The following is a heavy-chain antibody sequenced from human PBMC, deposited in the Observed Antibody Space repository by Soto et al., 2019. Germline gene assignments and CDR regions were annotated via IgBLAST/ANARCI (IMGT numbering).Heavy chain of an antibody. V-gene: IGHV3-30*18. CDR1: GFTFSSYG. CDR3: AKDPSGRPFYFDY. D-gene: IGHD1-26*01. CDR2: ISYDGSNK. Sequence: PGGSLRLSCAASGFTFSSYGMHWVRQAPGKGLEWVAVISYDGSNKYYADSVKGRFTISRDNSKNTLYLQMNSLRAKDTAVYYCAKDPSGRPFYFDYWGQGTLVTVSS. J-gene: IGHJ4*02.